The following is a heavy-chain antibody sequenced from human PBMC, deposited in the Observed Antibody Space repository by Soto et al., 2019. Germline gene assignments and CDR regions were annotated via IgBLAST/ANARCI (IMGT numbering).Heavy chain of an antibody. Sequence: PSETLSLTCAVSGGSISSSDWWSWVRQPPGKGLEWIGEIYHSGSTNYNPSLKSRVAISVDKSKNQFSLKLSSVTAADTAVYYCARASTLKYSSSWYAPDRMRLHYYYYYGMDVWGQGTTVTVSS. CDR1: GGSISSSDW. CDR2: IYHSGST. D-gene: IGHD6-13*01. J-gene: IGHJ6*02. V-gene: IGHV4-4*02. CDR3: ARASTLKYSSSWYAPDRMRLHYYYYYGMDV.